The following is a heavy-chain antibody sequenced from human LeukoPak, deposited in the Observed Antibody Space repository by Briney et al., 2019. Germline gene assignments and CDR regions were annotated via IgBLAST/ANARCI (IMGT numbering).Heavy chain of an antibody. J-gene: IGHJ6*03. CDR3: ASGTTPGHYYYLAV. D-gene: IGHD1-1*01. CDR2: ISGSSSAI. V-gene: IGHV3-48*04. Sequence: GGSLRLSCAASGFTFSSYWMHWVRQAPGKGLEWVSYISGSSSAIYYADSVKGRFTISRDNAHNSLYLQMNSLGAEDTAVYYCASGTTPGHYYYLAVWGTGTTVTVSS. CDR1: GFTFSSYW.